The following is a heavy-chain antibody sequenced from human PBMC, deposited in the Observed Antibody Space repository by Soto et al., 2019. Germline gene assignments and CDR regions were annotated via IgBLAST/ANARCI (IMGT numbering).Heavy chain of an antibody. CDR1: GESVRDYF. Sequence: QVQLQQGGAGLLKPSETLSLTCAVFGESVRDYFWSWIRQPPGKGLAWIGEVTHSGTTNYHPSLKSRVTMSVATSENRFSLQLRSVTAADAAVYSCARVLPANHWGQGTLVTVSS. CDR2: VTHSGTT. CDR3: ARVLPANH. V-gene: IGHV4-34*01. J-gene: IGHJ5*02.